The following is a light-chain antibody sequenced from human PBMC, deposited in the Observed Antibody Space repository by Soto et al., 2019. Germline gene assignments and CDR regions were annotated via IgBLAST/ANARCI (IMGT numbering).Light chain of an antibody. CDR3: QQYNSYSVYT. Sequence: DIQMTQSPSTLSASVGDRVTITCRASQSISSWLAWYQQKPGKAPELLIYDASSLESGVPSRFSGSGSGTEFTLPISSLQPDDFATYYCQQYNSYSVYTFGQGTKLEIK. V-gene: IGKV1-5*01. J-gene: IGKJ2*01. CDR2: DAS. CDR1: QSISSW.